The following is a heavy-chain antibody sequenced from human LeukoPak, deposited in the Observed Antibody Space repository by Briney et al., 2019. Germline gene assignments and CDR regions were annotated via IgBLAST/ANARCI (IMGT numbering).Heavy chain of an antibody. CDR2: INPNSGGT. J-gene: IGHJ5*01. D-gene: IGHD1-26*01. V-gene: IGHV1-2*02. CDR1: GYTFTGYY. Sequence: ASVKVSCKASGYTFTGYYMHWVRQAPGQGLEWMGWINPNSGGTNYAQKFQGRVTMTRDTSISTAYMELSRLRSDDTAVYYCARVLKRVGGTTINWYDPWGQGTLVTRSS. CDR3: ARVLKRVGGTTINWYDP.